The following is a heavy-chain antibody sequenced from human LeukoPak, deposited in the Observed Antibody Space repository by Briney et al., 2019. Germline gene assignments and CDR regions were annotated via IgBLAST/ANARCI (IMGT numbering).Heavy chain of an antibody. Sequence: SVKVSCKASGGTFSSYAISWVRQAPGQGLEWMGRIIPIFGTANYAQKLQGRVTITTDESTSTAYMELSSLRSEDTAVYYCARDRDGYNCDYWGQGTLVTVSS. V-gene: IGHV1-69*05. CDR1: GGTFSSYA. J-gene: IGHJ4*02. D-gene: IGHD5-24*01. CDR2: IIPIFGTA. CDR3: ARDRDGYNCDY.